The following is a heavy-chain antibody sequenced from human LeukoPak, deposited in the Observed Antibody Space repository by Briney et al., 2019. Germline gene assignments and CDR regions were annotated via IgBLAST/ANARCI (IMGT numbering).Heavy chain of an antibody. CDR2: IYYSGST. V-gene: IGHV4-61*01. CDR3: ARVEWFGELSPFDI. CDR1: GGSVSSGTYC. J-gene: IGHJ3*02. Sequence: PSETLSLTCTVSGGSVSSGTYCWSWIRQPPGGGLEWIGYIYYSGSTNYNPSLKSRVTISVDTSKNQFSLKLSSVTAADTAVYYCARVEWFGELSPFDIWGQGTMVTVSS. D-gene: IGHD3-10*01.